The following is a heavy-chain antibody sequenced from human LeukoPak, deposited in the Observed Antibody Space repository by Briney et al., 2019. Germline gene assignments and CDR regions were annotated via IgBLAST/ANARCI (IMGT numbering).Heavy chain of an antibody. D-gene: IGHD3-3*02. CDR1: GASINNYY. CDR2: IHGGGST. CDR3: ARDLASPPYNWFDP. Sequence: PSETLSLTCTVSGASINNYYWSWIRQPPGKGLEWIGRIHGGGSTNYNPSLKSRVTVSIDTSKNQFSLKLSSMTAADTAVYYCARDLASPPYNWFDPWGQGTLVTVSS. J-gene: IGHJ5*02. V-gene: IGHV4-4*07.